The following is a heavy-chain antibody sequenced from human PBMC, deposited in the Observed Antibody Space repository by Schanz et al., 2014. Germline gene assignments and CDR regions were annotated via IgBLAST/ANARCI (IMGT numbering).Heavy chain of an antibody. CDR1: GYIFTSYY. CDR3: AQARGSGSHTAGDF. D-gene: IGHD3-10*01. V-gene: IGHV1-46*03. Sequence: QVQLVQSGAEVKKPGASVRVSCKASGYIFTSYYIHWVRQAPGQGLEWMGTINPSDGSTSYAQTFIDRVARTRDTSTSTVYMDLTSLTSDDTAVYYCAQARGSGSHTAGDFWGQGTLVTVSS. CDR2: INPSDGST. J-gene: IGHJ4*02.